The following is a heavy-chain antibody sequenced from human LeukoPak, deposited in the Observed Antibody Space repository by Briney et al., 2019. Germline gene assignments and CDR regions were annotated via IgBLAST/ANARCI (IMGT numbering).Heavy chain of an antibody. V-gene: IGHV3-23*01. D-gene: IGHD4-17*01. CDR2: ISGSGGST. J-gene: IGHJ3*02. CDR3: AKDYGDYVGAFDI. Sequence: GGSLRLSCAASGFTFTHYAMSWVRQAPGKGLEWASTISGSGGSTYYADSVKGRFTISRDNSKNTLYLQMNSLRAEDTAVYYCAKDYGDYVGAFDIWGQGTMVTVSS. CDR1: GFTFTHYA.